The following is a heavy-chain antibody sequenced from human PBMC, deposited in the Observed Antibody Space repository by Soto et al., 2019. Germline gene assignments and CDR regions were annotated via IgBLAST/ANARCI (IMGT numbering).Heavy chain of an antibody. Sequence: AASVKVSCKASGGTFSSYAISWVRQAPGQGLEWMGGIIPIFGTANYAQKFQGRVTITADESTSTAYMELSSLRSEDTAVYYCARDRNSRAADGLNWFDPWGQGTLVTVSS. CDR3: ARDRNSRAADGLNWFDP. CDR1: GGTFSSYA. CDR2: IIPIFGTA. J-gene: IGHJ5*02. D-gene: IGHD6-13*01. V-gene: IGHV1-69*13.